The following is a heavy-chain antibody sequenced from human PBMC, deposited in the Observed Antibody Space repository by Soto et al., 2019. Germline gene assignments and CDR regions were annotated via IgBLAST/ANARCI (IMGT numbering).Heavy chain of an antibody. CDR1: GGSISVGVYY. CDR3: ARIGNPDASLYFDY. Sequence: QVQLQESGPGLVKPSQTLSLTCTVSGGSISVGVYYWNWIRQLPGKGPEWIGYTYHTGSTYYNPSLESRVTISVDPSKNQFSLRLSSVTAADTAVYYCARIGNPDASLYFDYWGQGTLGTVSS. D-gene: IGHD2-2*01. V-gene: IGHV4-31*03. J-gene: IGHJ4*02. CDR2: TYHTGST.